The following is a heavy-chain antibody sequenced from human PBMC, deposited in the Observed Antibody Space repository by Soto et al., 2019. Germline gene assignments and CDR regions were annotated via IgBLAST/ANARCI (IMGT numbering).Heavy chain of an antibody. CDR3: AGGGIDYGDYDNYYYGMDV. V-gene: IGHV4-59*01. D-gene: IGHD4-17*01. J-gene: IGHJ6*02. CDR2: IYYSGST. Sequence: SETLSLTCTVSGGSISSYYWSWIRQPPGKGLEWIGYIYYSGSTNYNPSLKSRVTISVDTSKNQFSLKLSSVTAADTAVYYCAGGGIDYGDYDNYYYGMDVWGQGTTVTVSS. CDR1: GGSISSYY.